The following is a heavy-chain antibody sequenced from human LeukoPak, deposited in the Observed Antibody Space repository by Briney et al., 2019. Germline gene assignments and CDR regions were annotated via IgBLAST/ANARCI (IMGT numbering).Heavy chain of an antibody. D-gene: IGHD3-3*01. CDR3: ARDGATYYDFWSGINWFDP. CDR2: IGLDGDT. J-gene: IGHJ5*02. Sequence: PGGSLRLSCAASGFTLSTYDMHWVRQVPGKGLEWVSLIGLDGDTHYPDSVKGRFTISRDNAKNSLYLQMNSLRAEDTAVYYCARDGATYYDFWSGINWFDPWGQGTLVTVSS. CDR1: GFTLSTYD. V-gene: IGHV3-13*01.